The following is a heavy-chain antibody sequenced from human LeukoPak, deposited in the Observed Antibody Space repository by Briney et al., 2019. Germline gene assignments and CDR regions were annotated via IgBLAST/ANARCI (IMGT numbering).Heavy chain of an antibody. Sequence: GGSLRLSCAASGFTFSSYSMNWVRQAPGKGLEWVSYISSSSSTIYYADSVKGRFTISRDNAKNSLYLQMNSLRDEDTAVYYCARVRLAGIRQRYYYESSGSPFDYWGQGTLVTVSS. V-gene: IGHV3-48*02. D-gene: IGHD3-22*01. J-gene: IGHJ4*02. CDR1: GFTFSSYS. CDR3: ARVRLAGIRQRYYYESSGSPFDY. CDR2: ISSSSSTI.